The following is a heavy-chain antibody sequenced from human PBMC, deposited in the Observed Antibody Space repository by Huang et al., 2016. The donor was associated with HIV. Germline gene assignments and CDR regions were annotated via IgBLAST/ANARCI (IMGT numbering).Heavy chain of an antibody. D-gene: IGHD3-10*01. Sequence: EVQLMESGGGLVQPGGSLRLSCAASGFTFSTYNMNWVRQDSGKGLEWVSYITSSSGSIYYADSVKGRFTISRDNAKNSLYLQMNSLRAEDTAVYYCARFGSYYYGSGSYLDAFDIWGQGTMVTVSS. CDR1: GFTFSTYN. CDR2: ITSSSGSI. V-gene: IGHV3-48*01. CDR3: ARFGSYYYGSGSYLDAFDI. J-gene: IGHJ3*02.